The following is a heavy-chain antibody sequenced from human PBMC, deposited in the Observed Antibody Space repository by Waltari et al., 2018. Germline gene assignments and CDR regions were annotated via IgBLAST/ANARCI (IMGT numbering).Heavy chain of an antibody. V-gene: IGHV4-39*07. J-gene: IGHJ4*02. CDR3: ARMQQLVGVDY. Sequence: QLQLQESGPGLVKPSETLSLTCTVSGGSISSSSYYWGWIRQPPGKGLEWIGSIHYRVSPYYNPSRKSRVTISVDTSKNQFSLKLSSVTAADTAVYYCARMQQLVGVDYWGQGTLVTVSS. CDR2: IHYRVSP. D-gene: IGHD6-6*01. CDR1: GGSISSSSYY.